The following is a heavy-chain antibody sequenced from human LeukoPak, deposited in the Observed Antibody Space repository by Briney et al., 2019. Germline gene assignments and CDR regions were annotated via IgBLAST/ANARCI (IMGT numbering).Heavy chain of an antibody. CDR3: ATTRYLGAFDI. V-gene: IGHV3-7*01. Sequence: GGSLRLSCAASGFTFSSYWMSWVRQAPGKGLEWVANIKQDGSEKYYVDSVKGRFTISRNNAKNSLYLQMNSLRGEDTAVYYCATTRYLGAFDIWGQGTMVTVSS. D-gene: IGHD1-1*01. CDR2: IKQDGSEK. J-gene: IGHJ3*02. CDR1: GFTFSSYW.